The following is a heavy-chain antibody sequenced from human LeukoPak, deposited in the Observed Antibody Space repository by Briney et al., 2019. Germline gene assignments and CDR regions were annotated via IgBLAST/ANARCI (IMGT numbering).Heavy chain of an antibody. CDR1: GGSISSYY. Sequence: SETLSLTCTVSGGSISSYYWSWIRQPPGKGLEWIGYIYTSGSTNYNPSLKSRVTISVDTSKNQFSLKLSSVTAADTDVYYCTRSGDSSSSAVDYWGQGTLVTVSS. J-gene: IGHJ4*02. CDR2: IYTSGST. CDR3: TRSGDSSSSAVDY. D-gene: IGHD6-6*01. V-gene: IGHV4-4*09.